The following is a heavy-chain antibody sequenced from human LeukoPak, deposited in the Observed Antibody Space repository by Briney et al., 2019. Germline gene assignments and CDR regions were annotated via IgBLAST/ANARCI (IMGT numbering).Heavy chain of an antibody. CDR2: IRYDGSNK. CDR1: GFTFSSYG. J-gene: IGHJ6*03. Sequence: PGGSLRLSCAASGFTFSSYGMHWVRQAPGKGLEWVAFIRYDGSNKYYADSVKGRFTISRDNSKNTLYLQMNSLRAEDTAVYYCAKDLHDYSRGFYMDVRGKGTTVTVSS. CDR3: AKDLHDYSRGFYMDV. D-gene: IGHD4-11*01. V-gene: IGHV3-30*02.